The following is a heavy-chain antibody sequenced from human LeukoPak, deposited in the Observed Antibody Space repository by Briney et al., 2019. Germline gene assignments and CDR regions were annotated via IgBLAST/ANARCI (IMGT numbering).Heavy chain of an antibody. CDR3: ARETDDSSGNYYGD. J-gene: IGHJ4*02. CDR1: GGSISSYY. V-gene: IGHV4-59*01. D-gene: IGHD3-22*01. Sequence: SETLSLTCTVSGGSISSYYWSWIRQPPGKGLEWIGYICYSGSTNYNPSLKSRVTISVDTSRNQFSLKLSSVTAADTAVYYCARETDDSSGNYYGDWGQGTLVTVSS. CDR2: ICYSGST.